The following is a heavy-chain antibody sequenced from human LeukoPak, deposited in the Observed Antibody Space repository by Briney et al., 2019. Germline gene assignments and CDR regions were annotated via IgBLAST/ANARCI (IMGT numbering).Heavy chain of an antibody. CDR1: GFTFSSYG. D-gene: IGHD6-6*01. CDR3: ATERSNSLNY. CDR2: IYGGGST. V-gene: IGHV3-NL1*01. Sequence: GGSLRLSCAASGFTFSSYGMHWVRQAPGKGLEWVSIIYGGGSTYYADSVKGRFTISRDNSKNTLYLQMNSLRAEDTAVYYCATERSNSLNYWGQGTLVTVSS. J-gene: IGHJ4*02.